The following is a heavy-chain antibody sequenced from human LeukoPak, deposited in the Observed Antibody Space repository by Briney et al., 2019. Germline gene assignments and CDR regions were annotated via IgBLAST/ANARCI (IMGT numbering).Heavy chain of an antibody. V-gene: IGHV4-4*07. J-gene: IGHJ4*02. CDR2: IYTSGST. CDR3: ARGTSNCGGDCYSGRLFDY. D-gene: IGHD2-21*02. Sequence: PSETLSLTCTVSGGSISSYYWSWIRQPAGKGLEWIGRIYTSGSTNYNPSLKSRVTMSVDTSKNQFSLKLSSVTAADTAVYYCARGTSNCGGDCYSGRLFDYWGQGTLVTVSS. CDR1: GGSISSYY.